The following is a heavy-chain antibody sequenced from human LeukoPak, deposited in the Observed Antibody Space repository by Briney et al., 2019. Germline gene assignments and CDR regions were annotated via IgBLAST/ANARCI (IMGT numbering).Heavy chain of an antibody. V-gene: IGHV1-2*02. CDR2: INPNSGDT. Sequence: GASVKVSCKASGYTFTAYYMHWVRQAPGQGLEWMGWINPNSGDTNFAQKFQGRVIMTRDTSISTVYMELSRLRSDDTAVYYCARADWSMLDYWGQGTPVTVSS. D-gene: IGHD1-1*01. CDR3: ARADWSMLDY. J-gene: IGHJ4*02. CDR1: GYTFTAYY.